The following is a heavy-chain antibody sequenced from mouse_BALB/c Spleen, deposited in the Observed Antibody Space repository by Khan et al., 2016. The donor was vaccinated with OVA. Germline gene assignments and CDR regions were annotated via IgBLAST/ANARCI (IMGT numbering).Heavy chain of an antibody. CDR1: GFTFSDYY. CDR3: ARGYYGDPFAY. D-gene: IGHD2-13*01. V-gene: IGHV5-4*02. Sequence: EVELVESGGGLVKPGGSLKLSCAASGFTFSDYYMYWVRPTPEKRLEWVATISDGGRYTYYPDSVKGRFTISRDDAKNNLYLQMSSLKSEDTAMYYCARGYYGDPFAYWGQGTLGTVSA. J-gene: IGHJ3*01. CDR2: ISDGGRYT.